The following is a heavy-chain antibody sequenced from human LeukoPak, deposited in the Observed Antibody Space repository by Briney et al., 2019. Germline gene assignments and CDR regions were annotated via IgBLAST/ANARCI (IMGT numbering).Heavy chain of an antibody. CDR1: GDASIGNNHY. Sequence: SETLSLTCNVFGDASIGNNHYWGWIRQSPGKGLEWIGSIYYDGSTNYNPSLKSRVTISVDTSKNQFSLKLSSVTAADTAVYYCARGRGSSWFDPWGQGTLVTVSS. D-gene: IGHD6-13*01. CDR3: ARGRGSSWFDP. J-gene: IGHJ5*02. CDR2: IYYDGST. V-gene: IGHV4-39*07.